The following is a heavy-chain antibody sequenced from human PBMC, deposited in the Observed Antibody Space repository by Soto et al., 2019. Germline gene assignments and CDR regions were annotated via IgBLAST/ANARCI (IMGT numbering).Heavy chain of an antibody. CDR1: GDSVSSNSAA. D-gene: IGHD6-6*01. Sequence: SQTLSLTCAISGDSVSSNSAAWNWIRQSPSRGLEWLGRTYYRSKWYNDYAVSVKSRITINPDTSKNQFSLQLNSVTPEDTAVYYCARGEDSSSSSRVYAFDIWGQGTMVTVSS. CDR3: ARGEDSSSSSRVYAFDI. CDR2: TYYRSKWYN. V-gene: IGHV6-1*01. J-gene: IGHJ3*02.